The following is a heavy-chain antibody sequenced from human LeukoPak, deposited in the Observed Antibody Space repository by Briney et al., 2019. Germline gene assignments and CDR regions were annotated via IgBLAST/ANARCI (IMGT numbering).Heavy chain of an antibody. J-gene: IGHJ5*02. V-gene: IGHV4-59*01. D-gene: IGHD3-22*01. CDR2: IYYSGST. CDR1: GGSISSYY. CDR3: ARVVGYDSSGYYP. Sequence: SETLSLTCTVSGGSISSYYWSWIRQPPGKGLEWIGYIYYSGSTNYNPSLKSRVTISVDTSKNQFSLKLSSVTAADTAVYYCARVVGYDSSGYYPWGQGTLVTVSS.